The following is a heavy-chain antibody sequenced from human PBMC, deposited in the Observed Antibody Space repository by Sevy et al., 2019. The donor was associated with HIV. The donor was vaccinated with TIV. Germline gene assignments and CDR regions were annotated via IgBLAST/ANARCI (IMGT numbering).Heavy chain of an antibody. Sequence: GESLKISCKGSGYSFTSYWIGWVRQMPGKGLEWMGIIYPGDSDTRYSPSFQGQVTISADKSISTAYLQWSSLKASDTAMYYWASRETASSSSYSAFDIWGQWTMVTVSS. CDR2: IYPGDSDT. J-gene: IGHJ3*02. CDR3: ASRETASSSSYSAFDI. CDR1: GYSFTSYW. V-gene: IGHV5-51*01. D-gene: IGHD6-6*01.